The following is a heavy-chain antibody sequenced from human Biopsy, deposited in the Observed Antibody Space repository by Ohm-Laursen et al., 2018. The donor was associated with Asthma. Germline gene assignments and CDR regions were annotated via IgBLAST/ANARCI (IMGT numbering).Heavy chain of an antibody. D-gene: IGHD6-19*01. J-gene: IGHJ4*02. CDR1: GGSISSFY. CDR2: VYWTGST. CDR3: VRAVRNEQWLAPFDY. Sequence: SDTLSLTCSVYGGSISSFYWSWIRQSPEKGLEWMGYVYWTGSTNYNPSLKSRITMSVDTLKNRMFLELTSVTAADTAIYYCVRAVRNEQWLAPFDYWGQGKPVTVSS. V-gene: IGHV4-59*07.